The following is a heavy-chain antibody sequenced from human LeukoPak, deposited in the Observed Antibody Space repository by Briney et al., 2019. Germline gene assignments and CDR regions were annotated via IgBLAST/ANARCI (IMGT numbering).Heavy chain of an antibody. CDR3: TRDIVVVTAIHGIDYYYYYYMDV. Sequence: GGSLRLSCTASGFTFGDYAMSWVRQAPGKGLEGVGFIRSKAYGGTTEYAASVKGRFTISRDDSKSIAYLQMNSLKTEDTAVYYCTRDIVVVTAIHGIDYYYYYYMDVWGKGTTVTISS. J-gene: IGHJ6*03. V-gene: IGHV3-49*04. CDR2: IRSKAYGGTT. D-gene: IGHD2-21*02. CDR1: GFTFGDYA.